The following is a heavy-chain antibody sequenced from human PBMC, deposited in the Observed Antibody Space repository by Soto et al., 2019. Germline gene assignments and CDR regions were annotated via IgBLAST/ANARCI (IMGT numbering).Heavy chain of an antibody. J-gene: IGHJ6*02. CDR1: GYSFNSVHF. V-gene: IGHV4-38-2*01. D-gene: IGHD2-2*01. Sequence: LSLTCVVSGYSFNSVHFWGWIRQPPGKGLQWIGSLPQNGGTYRNPSLRSRATLSVDTSKNQFSLKLTSVTAADAAVYYCAAATLPGARFYGMDVRGQGSTVTVSS. CDR2: LPQNGGT. CDR3: AAATLPGARFYGMDV.